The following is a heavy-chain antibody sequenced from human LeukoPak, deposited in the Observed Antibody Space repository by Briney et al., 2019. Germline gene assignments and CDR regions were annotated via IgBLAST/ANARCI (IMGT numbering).Heavy chain of an antibody. CDR3: AREVVLSTSAWFEY. Sequence: GGSLRLSCEGATVTLTGYTMAWVRQAPGKGLEWVSYISTTSSYIYYGDSMNGRFTISRDNAKNSLYLQMNSLRAEDTAVYYCAREVVLSTSAWFEYWGQGTLVTVSS. CDR2: ISTTSSYI. D-gene: IGHD3-22*01. J-gene: IGHJ4*02. V-gene: IGHV3-21*01. CDR1: TVTLTGYT.